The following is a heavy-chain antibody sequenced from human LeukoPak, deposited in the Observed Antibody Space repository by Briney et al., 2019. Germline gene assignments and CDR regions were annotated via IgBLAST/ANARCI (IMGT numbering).Heavy chain of an antibody. CDR2: ISGSGGST. D-gene: IGHD6-19*01. J-gene: IGHJ4*02. Sequence: PGGSLRLSCAAPGFTLSSYAMSWVRQAPGKGLEWVSAISGSGGSTYYADSVKGRFTISRDNSKNTLYLQMNSLRAEDTAVYYCAKDTILLRYSSGWYDYWGQGTLVTVSS. V-gene: IGHV3-23*01. CDR3: AKDTILLRYSSGWYDY. CDR1: GFTLSSYA.